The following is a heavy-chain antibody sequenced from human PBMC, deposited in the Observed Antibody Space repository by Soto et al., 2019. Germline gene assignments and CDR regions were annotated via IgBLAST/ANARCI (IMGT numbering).Heavy chain of an antibody. D-gene: IGHD4-17*01. V-gene: IGHV3-48*01. CDR1: GVTFSINS. Sequence: GGSLRLSCAASGVTFSINSMSWVRQAPRKGLEWISYISSGSSTIYYADSVKGRFTISRDNAKNSLYLQMNSLRAEDTAVYYCARLGVTTSDYWGKGTLVTVSS. CDR3: ARLGVTTSDY. CDR2: ISSGSSTI. J-gene: IGHJ4*02.